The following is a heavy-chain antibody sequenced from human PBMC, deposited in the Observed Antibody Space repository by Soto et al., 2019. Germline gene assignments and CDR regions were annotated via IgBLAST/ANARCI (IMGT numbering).Heavy chain of an antibody. J-gene: IGHJ3*02. CDR3: AKFSITMIVVVIRDAFDI. CDR2: ISGSGGST. CDR1: GFTFSSYA. Sequence: EVQLLESGGGLVQPGGSLRLSCAASGFTFSSYAMSWVRQAPGKGLEWVSAISGSGGSTYYADSVKGLFTISRDNSKNTLYLQMNSLRAEDTAVYYCAKFSITMIVVVIRDAFDIWGQGTMVTVSS. D-gene: IGHD3-22*01. V-gene: IGHV3-23*01.